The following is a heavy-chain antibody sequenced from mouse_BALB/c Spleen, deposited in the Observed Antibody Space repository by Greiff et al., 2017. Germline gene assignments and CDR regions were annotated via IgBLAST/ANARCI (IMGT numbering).Heavy chain of an antibody. Sequence: EVQGVESGGGLVQPGGSRKLSCAASGFTFSSFGMHWVRQAPEKGLEWVAYISSGSSTIYYADTVKGRFTISRDNPKNTLFLQMTSLRSEDTAMYYCARWGAYYGIFMDYWGQGTSVTVSS. V-gene: IGHV5-17*02. CDR1: GFTFSSFG. D-gene: IGHD2-10*01. CDR3: ARWGAYYGIFMDY. J-gene: IGHJ4*01. CDR2: ISSGSSTI.